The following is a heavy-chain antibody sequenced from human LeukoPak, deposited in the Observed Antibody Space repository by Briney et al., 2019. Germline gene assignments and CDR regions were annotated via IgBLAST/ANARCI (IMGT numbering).Heavy chain of an antibody. CDR3: ARSGRRGYSYGYRLSFDY. V-gene: IGHV4-34*01. Sequence: SETLSLTCAVYGGSFSGYYWSWIRQPPGKGLEWIGEINHSGSTNYNPSLKSRVTISVDTSKIQFSLKLSSVTAADTAVYYCARSGRRGYSYGYRLSFDYWGQGTLVTVSS. D-gene: IGHD5-18*01. J-gene: IGHJ4*02. CDR2: INHSGST. CDR1: GGSFSGYY.